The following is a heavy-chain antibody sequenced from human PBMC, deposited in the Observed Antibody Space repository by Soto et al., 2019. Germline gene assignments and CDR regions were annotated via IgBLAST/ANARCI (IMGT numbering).Heavy chain of an antibody. CDR3: ARDLEKYQLLSTLDY. CDR2: INAGNGNT. Sequence: ASVKVSCKASGYTFTSYAMHWVRQAPGQRLEWMGWINAGNGNTKYSQKFQGRVTITRDTSASTAYMELSSLRSEDTAVYYCARDLEKYQLLSTLDYWGQGTLVTVSS. V-gene: IGHV1-3*01. CDR1: GYTFTSYA. D-gene: IGHD2-2*01. J-gene: IGHJ4*02.